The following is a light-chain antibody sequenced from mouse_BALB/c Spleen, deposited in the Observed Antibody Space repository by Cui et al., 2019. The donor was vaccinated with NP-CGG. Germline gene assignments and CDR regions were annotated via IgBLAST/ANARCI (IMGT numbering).Light chain of an antibody. CDR2: GTN. Sequence: AVVPQESDLTTSPGETVTLTCRSSTGAATTSNYANWVQEKPDHLFTGLIGGTNNRVPGVPARFSGSLIGDKAALTITGAQTEDEAIYFCALWYSNHWVFGGGTKLTVL. CDR3: ALWYSNHWV. V-gene: IGLV1*01. J-gene: IGLJ1*01. CDR1: TGAATTSNY.